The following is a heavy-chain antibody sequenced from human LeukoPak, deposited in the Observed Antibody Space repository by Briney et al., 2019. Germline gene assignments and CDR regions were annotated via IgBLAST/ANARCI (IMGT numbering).Heavy chain of an antibody. Sequence: SCAASGFTFSSYVMHWVRQAPGKGLEWVAIISYDGSNEYYADSVKGRFTISRDNAKNSLYLHMNSLRVEDTAIYYCARDYVWGSSESDYWGQGTLVTVSS. V-gene: IGHV3-30*04. CDR3: ARDYVWGSSESDY. D-gene: IGHD7-27*01. CDR1: GFTFSSYV. J-gene: IGHJ4*02. CDR2: ISYDGSNE.